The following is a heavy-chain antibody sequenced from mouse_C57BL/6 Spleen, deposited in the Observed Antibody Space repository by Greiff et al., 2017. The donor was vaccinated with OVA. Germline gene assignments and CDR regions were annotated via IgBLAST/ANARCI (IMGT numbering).Heavy chain of an antibody. CDR2: IYPGSGST. J-gene: IGHJ4*01. CDR1: GYTFTSYW. Sequence: QVHVKQPGAELVKPGASVKMSCKASGYTFTSYWITWVKQRPGQGLEWIGDIYPGSGSTNYNEKFKSKATLTVDPSSSTAYMQLSSLTSEDSAVYYCARGGFYYYGSTRNAMDYWGQGTSVTVSS. D-gene: IGHD1-1*01. V-gene: IGHV1-55*01. CDR3: ARGGFYYYGSTRNAMDY.